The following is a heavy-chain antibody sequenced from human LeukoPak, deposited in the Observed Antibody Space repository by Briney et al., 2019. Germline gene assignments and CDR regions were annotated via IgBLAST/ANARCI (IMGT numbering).Heavy chain of an antibody. CDR3: AKDPPRRDFWSGHNWFDP. Sequence: PGGSLRLSYAASGFTFSSYAMSWVRQAPGKGLEWVSAISGSGGSTYYADSVKGRFTISRDNSKNMLYLQMNSLRAEDTAVYYCAKDPPRRDFWSGHNWFDPWGQGTLVTVSS. J-gene: IGHJ5*02. D-gene: IGHD3-3*01. CDR2: ISGSGGST. CDR1: GFTFSSYA. V-gene: IGHV3-23*01.